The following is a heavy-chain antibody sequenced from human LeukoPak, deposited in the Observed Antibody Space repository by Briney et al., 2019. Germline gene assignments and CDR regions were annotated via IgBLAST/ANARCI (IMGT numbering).Heavy chain of an antibody. CDR1: GFIFHSYD. Sequence: GGSLRLSCAASGFIFHSYDMLWVRQAPGKGLEWVATIDWSGDSRVYADSVKGRFTIARDNARNSLYLQMNSLRAEDTAFYYCVRDRLRADSWGQGTLVTVSS. D-gene: IGHD6-6*01. CDR3: VRDRLRADS. J-gene: IGHJ4*02. V-gene: IGHV3-20*04. CDR2: IDWSGDSR.